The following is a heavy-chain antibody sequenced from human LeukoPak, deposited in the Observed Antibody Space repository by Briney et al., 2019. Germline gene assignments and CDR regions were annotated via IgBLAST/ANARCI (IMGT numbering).Heavy chain of an antibody. CDR2: ISYDGSNK. CDR3: AKAGFDDSSGYYPYFDY. CDR1: GFTFSSYG. V-gene: IGHV3-30*18. Sequence: GGSLRLSCAASGFTFSSYGMHWVRQAPGKGLEWVAVISYDGSNKYYADSVKGRFTISRDNSKNTLYLQMNSLRAEDTAVYYCAKAGFDDSSGYYPYFDYWGQGTLVTVSS. D-gene: IGHD3-22*01. J-gene: IGHJ4*02.